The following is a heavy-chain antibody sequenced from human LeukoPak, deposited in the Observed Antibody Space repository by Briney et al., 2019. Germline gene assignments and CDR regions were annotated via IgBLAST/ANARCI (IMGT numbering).Heavy chain of an antibody. D-gene: IGHD3-22*01. J-gene: IGHJ4*02. CDR2: INPNSGGT. CDR1: GYTFTGYY. Sequence: GASVKVSCKASGYTFTGYYMHWVRQAPGQGLEWMGWINPNSGGTNSAQKFQGRVTMTRDTSISTAYMELSRLRSDDTAVYYCARPRDYYDSSAYEDWGQGTLVTVSS. V-gene: IGHV1-2*02. CDR3: ARPRDYYDSSAYED.